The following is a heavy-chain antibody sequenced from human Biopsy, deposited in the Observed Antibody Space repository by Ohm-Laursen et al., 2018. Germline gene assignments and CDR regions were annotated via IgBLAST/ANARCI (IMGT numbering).Heavy chain of an antibody. CDR1: GGTFSNYG. V-gene: IGHV1-69*06. CDR2: NIPILGTG. J-gene: IGHJ1*01. CDR3: ATKLTGYFHH. D-gene: IGHD3-9*01. Sequence: SSVKVSCNAPGGTFSNYGVNWVRQAPGQGLEWLGENIPILGTGNYAQKFQDRVTVAADTSTSTATMELRSLRSDDTAVYYCATKLTGYFHHWGQGTQVTVSS.